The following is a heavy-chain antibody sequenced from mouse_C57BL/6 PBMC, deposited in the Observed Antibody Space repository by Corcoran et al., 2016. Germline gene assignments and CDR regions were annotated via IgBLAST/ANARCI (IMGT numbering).Heavy chain of an antibody. Sequence: QVQLQQSGPELVKPGASVKISCKASGYSFTSYYIHWVKQRPGQGLEWIGWIYPGSGNTKYNEKFKGKATLTADTSSSTAYMQLSSLTSEDSAVYYCAREGDEVWFAYWGQGTLVTVSA. CDR1: GYSFTSYY. D-gene: IGHD2-13*01. V-gene: IGHV1-66*01. CDR3: AREGDEVWFAY. J-gene: IGHJ3*01. CDR2: IYPGSGNT.